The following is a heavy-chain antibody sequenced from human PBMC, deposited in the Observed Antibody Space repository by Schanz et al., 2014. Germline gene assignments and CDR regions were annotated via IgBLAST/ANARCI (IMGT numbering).Heavy chain of an antibody. CDR2: ISGGGGSA. V-gene: IGHV3-23*04. CDR3: AKGQLLSYYFDY. J-gene: IGHJ4*02. D-gene: IGHD2-21*01. Sequence: EVQLVESGGGLVKSGGSLRLSCAASGFTFNNYDMNWVRLVPGKGLECVSGISGGGGSAYYADSVKGRFTISRDNSKNTLYLQMNSLRAEDTAVYYCAKGQLLSYYFDYWGQGTLVTVSS. CDR1: GFTFNNYD.